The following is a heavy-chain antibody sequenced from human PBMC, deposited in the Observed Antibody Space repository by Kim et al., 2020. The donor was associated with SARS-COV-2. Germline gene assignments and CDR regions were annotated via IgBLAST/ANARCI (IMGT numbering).Heavy chain of an antibody. D-gene: IGHD3-10*01. V-gene: IGHV1-3*01. CDR3: ARDFPPYGSGGRAGRPYFQH. Sequence: ASVKVSCKASGYTFTSYAMHWVRQAPGQRLEWMGWINAGNGNTKYSQKFQGRVTITRDTSASTAYMELSSLRSEDTAVYYCARDFPPYGSGGRAGRPYFQHWGQGTLVTVSS. CDR2: INAGNGNT. J-gene: IGHJ1*01. CDR1: GYTFTSYA.